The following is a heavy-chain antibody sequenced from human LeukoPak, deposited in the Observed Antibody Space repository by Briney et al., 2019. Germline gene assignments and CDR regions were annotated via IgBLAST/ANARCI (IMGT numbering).Heavy chain of an antibody. V-gene: IGHV1-46*01. J-gene: IGHJ1*01. Sequence: ASVKVSCKASGYTFTSYYMHWVRRAPGQGLEWMGIINPSGGSTSYAQKFQGRVTMTRDTSTSTVYMELSSLRSEDTAVYYCARDGVRIAVAGTSRYFQHWGQGTLVTVSS. CDR3: ARDGVRIAVAGTSRYFQH. CDR1: GYTFTSYY. D-gene: IGHD6-19*01. CDR2: INPSGGST.